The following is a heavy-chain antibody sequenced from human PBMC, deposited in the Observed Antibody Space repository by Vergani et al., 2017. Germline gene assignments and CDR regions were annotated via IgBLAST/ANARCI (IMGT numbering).Heavy chain of an antibody. CDR3: ATHSTVDWLVKLAWFDP. Sequence: QLQLQESGPGLVKPSATLSLTCSVSGASIRSSNYDRGWIRHPPRKGLEWMACVYYSGSTYYNPSLTRRVTISVYTSTNQFSLKLCSVTAADTAVYLCATHSTVDWLVKLAWFDPWGQGILVTVSS. CDR1: GASIRSSNYD. V-gene: IGHV4-39*01. D-gene: IGHD6-19*01. J-gene: IGHJ5*02. CDR2: VYYSGST.